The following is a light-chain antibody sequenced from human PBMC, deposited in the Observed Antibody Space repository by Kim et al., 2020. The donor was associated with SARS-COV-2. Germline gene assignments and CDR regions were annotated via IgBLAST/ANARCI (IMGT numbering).Light chain of an antibody. CDR2: DVT. V-gene: IGLV2-11*03. J-gene: IGLJ2*01. CDR3: SSYAGASTVV. CDR1: SNDVGVYIY. Sequence: QWLTISCSGTSNDVGVYIYVSWFQPHPCTAPKLMIYDVTHRPSGVPDRFSGSKSGNTASLTVSGLQAEDEADYLCSSYAGASTVVFGGGTQLTVL.